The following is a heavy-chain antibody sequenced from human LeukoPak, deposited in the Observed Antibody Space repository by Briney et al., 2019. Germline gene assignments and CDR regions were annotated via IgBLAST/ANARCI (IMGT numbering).Heavy chain of an antibody. CDR1: GGSISSSSYY. Sequence: PSETLSLTCTVSGGSISSSSYYWGWIRQPPGKGLEWIGSIYYSGSTYYNPSLRSRVTISLDRSKKKFSLKLTSVTAADTAVYYCASRKLGNDYWGQGTLVTVSS. CDR3: ASRKLGNDY. CDR2: IYYSGST. D-gene: IGHD7-27*01. V-gene: IGHV4-39*07. J-gene: IGHJ4*01.